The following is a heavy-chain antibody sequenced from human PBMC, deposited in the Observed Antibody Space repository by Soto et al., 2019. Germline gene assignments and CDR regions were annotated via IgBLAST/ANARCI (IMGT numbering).Heavy chain of an antibody. Sequence: ASVKVSCKVSGYTLTELSMHWVRQAPGKGLEWMGGFDPEDGETIYAQKFQGRVTMTKDTSTNTAYMELRSLRSDDTAVYYCARDGGSGSYSVWFDSWGQGTLVTVSS. CDR2: FDPEDGET. CDR3: ARDGGSGSYSVWFDS. J-gene: IGHJ5*01. D-gene: IGHD1-26*01. CDR1: GYTLTELS. V-gene: IGHV1-24*01.